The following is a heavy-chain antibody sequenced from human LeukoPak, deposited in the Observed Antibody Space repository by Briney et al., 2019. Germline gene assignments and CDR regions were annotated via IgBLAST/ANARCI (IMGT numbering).Heavy chain of an antibody. CDR1: GFTFSSYA. V-gene: IGHV3-30-3*01. J-gene: IGHJ4*02. CDR3: ARERTTQPFDY. Sequence: GGSLRLSCAASGFTFSSYAMHWVRQAPGKGLEWVAVISYDGSNKYYADSVKGRFTISRDNSKDTLYLQMNSLRAEDTAVYYCARERTTQPFDYWGQGTLVTVSS. CDR2: ISYDGSNK. D-gene: IGHD2-15*01.